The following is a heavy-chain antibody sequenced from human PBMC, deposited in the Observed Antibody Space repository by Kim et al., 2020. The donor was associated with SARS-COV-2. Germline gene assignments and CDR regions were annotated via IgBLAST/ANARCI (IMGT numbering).Heavy chain of an antibody. J-gene: IGHJ4*02. Sequence: IYTPSLKSRLTLSLDTSKNQFSLNLNSVTAADTAVYYCARYGSGGTYFDYWGQGILVTVSS. D-gene: IGHD1-1*01. CDR3: ARYGSGGTYFDY. V-gene: IGHV4-59*10.